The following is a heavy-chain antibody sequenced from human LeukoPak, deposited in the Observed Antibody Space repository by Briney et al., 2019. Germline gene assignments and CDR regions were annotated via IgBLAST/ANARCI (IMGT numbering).Heavy chain of an antibody. V-gene: IGHV4-39*07. CDR3: AREKPVGATMIDY. Sequence: SETLSLTCTVSGGSISSSSYYWGWIRQPPGKGLEWIGSIYYSGSTYYNPSLKSRVTISVDTSKNQFSLKLSSVTAADTAVYYCAREKPVGATMIDYWGQGTLVTVSS. D-gene: IGHD1-26*01. CDR1: GGSISSSSYY. CDR2: IYYSGST. J-gene: IGHJ4*02.